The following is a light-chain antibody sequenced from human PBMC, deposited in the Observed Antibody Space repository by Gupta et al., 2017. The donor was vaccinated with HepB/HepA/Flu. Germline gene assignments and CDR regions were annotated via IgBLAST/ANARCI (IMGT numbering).Light chain of an antibody. CDR2: DDS. Sequence: SYVLTQPPSVSVAPGKTARLTCGGNNIGSKSVHWYQHKPCQAPVLVVYDDSDRPSGIPERFSGSNSGNTATLTISRVEAGDEADYYCQVWDSSSDQGVFGTGTKVTVL. CDR3: QVWDSSSDQGV. V-gene: IGLV3-21*03. CDR1: NIGSKS. J-gene: IGLJ1*01.